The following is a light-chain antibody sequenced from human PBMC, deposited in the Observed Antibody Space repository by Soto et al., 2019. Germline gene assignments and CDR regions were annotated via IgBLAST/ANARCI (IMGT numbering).Light chain of an antibody. CDR3: CSYAGTTIFYV. V-gene: IGLV2-23*01. J-gene: IGLJ1*01. Sequence: QSALTQPASVSGSPGQSITISCTGTSSDVGSYNLVSWYQQHPGKAPKLMIYEGSKRPSGVSSRFSGSKSGNTASLTISGPQAEDEADYYCCSYAGTTIFYVFGTGTKLTVL. CDR2: EGS. CDR1: SSDVGSYNL.